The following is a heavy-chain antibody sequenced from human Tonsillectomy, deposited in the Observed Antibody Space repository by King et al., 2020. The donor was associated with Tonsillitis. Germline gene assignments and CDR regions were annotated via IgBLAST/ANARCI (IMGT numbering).Heavy chain of an antibody. V-gene: IGHV3-7*01. CDR1: GFTFSSYW. D-gene: IGHD3-10*01. CDR2: IKPDGSEK. CDR3: AREAVGDRGDAFDI. J-gene: IGHJ3*02. Sequence: VQLVESGGGLVQPGGSLRLSCAASGFTFSSYWMSWVRQAPGKGLEWVANIKPDGSEKYYVESVKGRFTISRDNAKNSLYLQMNSLKAEDTAVYYCAREAVGDRGDAFDIWGQGTMVTVSS.